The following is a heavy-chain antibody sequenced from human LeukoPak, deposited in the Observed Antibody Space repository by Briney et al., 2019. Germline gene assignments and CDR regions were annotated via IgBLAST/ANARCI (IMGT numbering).Heavy chain of an antibody. V-gene: IGHV3-21*01. Sequence: PGGSLRLSCAGSGFTFSRYNMNWLRQAPGKGLERVSSISSRSSYIFYADSVKGRFTISRDNAKNSLYLQMNSLGAGDTAVYYCARDAQWLVQEGYYYYMDVWGKGTTVTVS. CDR1: GFTFSRYN. D-gene: IGHD6-19*01. CDR3: ARDAQWLVQEGYYYYMDV. CDR2: ISSRSSYI. J-gene: IGHJ6*03.